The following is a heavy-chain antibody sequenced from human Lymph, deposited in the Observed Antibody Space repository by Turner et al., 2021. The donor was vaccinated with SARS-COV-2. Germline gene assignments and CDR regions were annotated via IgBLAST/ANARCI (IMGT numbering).Heavy chain of an antibody. CDR2: INSDGSST. CDR1: GFTFSSYW. J-gene: IGHJ3*02. V-gene: IGHV3-74*01. D-gene: IGHD2-15*01. CDR3: ARDGGYCSGGSCYSYDAFDI. Sequence: EVQLVESGGGLVQPGGSLRLSCAASGFTFSSYWMHWVRQAPGKGLGGVSRINSDGSSTSYADSVKGRFTISRDNAKNTLYLQMNSLRAEDTAVYYCARDGGYCSGGSCYSYDAFDIWGQGTMVTISS.